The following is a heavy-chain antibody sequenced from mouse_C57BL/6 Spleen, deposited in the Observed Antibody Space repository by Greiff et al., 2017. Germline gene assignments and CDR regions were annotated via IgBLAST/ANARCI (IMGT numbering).Heavy chain of an antibody. D-gene: IGHD4-1*01. CDR2: ISYSGST. CDR3: ARGGTGFDY. V-gene: IGHV3-8*01. Sequence: VQLKESGPGLAKPSQTLSLTCSVTGYSITSDYWHWIRKFPGNKLEYMGYISYSGSTYYNPSLKSRISITRDTSKNQYYLQLNSVTTEDTATYYCARGGTGFDYWGQGTTLTVSA. CDR1: GYSITSDY. J-gene: IGHJ2*01.